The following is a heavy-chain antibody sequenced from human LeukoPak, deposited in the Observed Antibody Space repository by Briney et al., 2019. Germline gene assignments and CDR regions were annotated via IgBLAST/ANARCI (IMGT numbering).Heavy chain of an antibody. CDR2: INNSSSYI. CDR3: ARDNHRYYYDSSGYHFDY. V-gene: IGHV3-21*01. D-gene: IGHD3-22*01. Sequence: GGSLRLSWAASGFTFSSYSMNWVRQAPGKGLEWVSSINNSSSYIYYADSVKGRFTISRDNAKNSLYLQMNSLRAEDTAVYYCARDNHRYYYDSSGYHFDYWGQGTLVTVSS. J-gene: IGHJ4*02. CDR1: GFTFSSYS.